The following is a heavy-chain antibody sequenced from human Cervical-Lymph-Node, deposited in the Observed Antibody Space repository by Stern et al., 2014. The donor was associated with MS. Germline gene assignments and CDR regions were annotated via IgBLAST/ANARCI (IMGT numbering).Heavy chain of an antibody. V-gene: IGHV1-2*02. Sequence: QVQLVQSGAEVKKPGASVTVSCKASGYTFTGHYVRWVRQAPGQGLESVGWINPDSGGTNYAQKFQGRVTMIRDTSISTVYMELSRLTSDDTAVYYCARDLMERRPHYYGMDVWGQGTTVTVSS. J-gene: IGHJ6*02. D-gene: IGHD1-1*01. CDR2: INPDSGGT. CDR1: GYTFTGHY. CDR3: ARDLMERRPHYYGMDV.